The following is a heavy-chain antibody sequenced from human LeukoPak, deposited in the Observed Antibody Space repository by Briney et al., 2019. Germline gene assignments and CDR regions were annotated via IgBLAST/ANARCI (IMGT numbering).Heavy chain of an antibody. D-gene: IGHD6-6*01. Sequence: PSETLSLTRTVSGGSISSYYWSWIRQPPGKGLEWIGYIYYSGSTNYNPSLKSRVTISVDTSKNQFSLKLSSVTAADTAVYYYARYSSSSGSYYYYYYMDVWGKGTTVTVSS. CDR1: GGSISSYY. CDR3: ARYSSSSGSYYYYYYMDV. CDR2: IYYSGST. J-gene: IGHJ6*03. V-gene: IGHV4-59*01.